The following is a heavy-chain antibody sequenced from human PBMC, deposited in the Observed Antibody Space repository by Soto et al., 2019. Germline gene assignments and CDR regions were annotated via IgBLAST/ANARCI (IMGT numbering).Heavy chain of an antibody. Sequence: GGSLRLSCAATGFTFSSYGMHWVRQAPGKGLEWVAVLWYDGSNKYYADSVKGRFTISRDNSKNTLYLQMDSLRAEDTAVYYCARDRSSSLTPYYFDFGGQGTLVTVSS. J-gene: IGHJ4*02. CDR2: LWYDGSNK. CDR1: GFTFSSYG. V-gene: IGHV3-33*01. CDR3: ARDRSSSLTPYYFDF. D-gene: IGHD6-13*01.